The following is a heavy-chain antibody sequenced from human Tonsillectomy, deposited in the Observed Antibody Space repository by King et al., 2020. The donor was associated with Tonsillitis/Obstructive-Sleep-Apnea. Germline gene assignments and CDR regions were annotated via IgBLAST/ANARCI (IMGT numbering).Heavy chain of an antibody. CDR2: ISAYNGNT. J-gene: IGHJ6*03. D-gene: IGHD3-3*01. CDR1: GNTFNSYG. Sequence: QLVQSGAEVKKPGASVKVSCKASGNTFNSYGISWVRQAPGQGLEWMGWISAYNGNTNYAQKLQGRVTMTTDTSTSTAYMELRGLRSDDTAVYYCARMYEDDFWSGSPYYYMDVWGKGTTVTVSS. V-gene: IGHV1-18*01. CDR3: ARMYEDDFWSGSPYYYMDV.